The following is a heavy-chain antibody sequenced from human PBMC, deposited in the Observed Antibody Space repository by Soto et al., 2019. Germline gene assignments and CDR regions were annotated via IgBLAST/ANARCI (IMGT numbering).Heavy chain of an antibody. D-gene: IGHD6-19*01. CDR2: TDYSGNT. Sequence: SETLSLTCTVSSAYISSYYCIWIRQSPGKGLEWIGYTDYSGNTNYNPSLKSRVTISGDTSKNQFSLRLSSVTAADTAVYYCARAVGDPLYYLDYWGQGTLVTVSS. V-gene: IGHV4-59*08. CDR3: ARAVGDPLYYLDY. J-gene: IGHJ4*02. CDR1: SAYISSYY.